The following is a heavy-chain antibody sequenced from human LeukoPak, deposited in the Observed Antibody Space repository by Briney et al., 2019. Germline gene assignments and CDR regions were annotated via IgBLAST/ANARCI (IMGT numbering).Heavy chain of an antibody. CDR3: ARAYYRKIGFYYHYFDY. CDR1: GGSIRGDY. J-gene: IGHJ4*02. CDR2: IYTSGST. D-gene: IGHD3-22*01. Sequence: SETLSLTCTVSGGSIRGDYWSWIRQPAGMGLEWIGRIYTSGSTNYNPSLESRVTISVDKSKNQFSLKLTSVTAADTAVYYCARAYYRKIGFYYHYFDYWGQGILVTVSS. V-gene: IGHV4-4*07.